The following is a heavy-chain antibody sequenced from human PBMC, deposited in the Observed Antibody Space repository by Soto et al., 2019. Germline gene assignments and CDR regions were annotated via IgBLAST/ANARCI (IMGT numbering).Heavy chain of an antibody. Sequence: SETLSLTCAVSGGSISSGGYSWSWIRQPPGKGLEWIGYIYHSGSTYYNPSLKSRVTISVDRSKNPFSLKLSSVTAADTAVYYCARSVVTMVRGVIPYNWFDPWGQGTLVTVSS. CDR3: ARSVVTMVRGVIPYNWFDP. J-gene: IGHJ5*02. CDR1: GGSISSGGYS. CDR2: IYHSGST. D-gene: IGHD3-10*01. V-gene: IGHV4-30-2*01.